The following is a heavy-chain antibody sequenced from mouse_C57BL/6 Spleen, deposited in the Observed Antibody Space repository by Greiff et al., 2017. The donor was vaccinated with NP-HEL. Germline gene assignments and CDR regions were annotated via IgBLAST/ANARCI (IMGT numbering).Heavy chain of an antibody. CDR2: INPSTGGT. D-gene: IGHD1-1*01. CDR1: GYSFTGYY. J-gene: IGHJ3*01. V-gene: IGHV1-42*01. CDR3: ARPDYYYGSSSLAY. Sequence: VQLQQSGPELAKPGASVKISCKASGYSFTGYYMNWVKQSPEKSLEWIGEINPSTGGTTYNQKFKAKATLPVDKSSSTAYMQLKSLTSEDSAVYYCARPDYYYGSSSLAYWGQGTLVTVSA.